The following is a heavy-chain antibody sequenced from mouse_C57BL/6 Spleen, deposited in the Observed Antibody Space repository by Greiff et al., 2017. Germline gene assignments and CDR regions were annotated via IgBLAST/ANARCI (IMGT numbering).Heavy chain of an antibody. CDR1: GYTFTSYW. V-gene: IGHV1-61*01. CDR2: IYPSDSET. CDR3: ARGGDYAAWFAY. D-gene: IGHD2-4*01. Sequence: QVQLQQPGAELVRPGSSVKLSCKASGYTFTSYWMDWVKQRPGQGLEWIGNIYPSDSETHYNQKFKDKATLTVDKSSSTAYMQLSSLTSEDSAVXYCARGGDYAAWFAYWGQGTLVTVSA. J-gene: IGHJ3*01.